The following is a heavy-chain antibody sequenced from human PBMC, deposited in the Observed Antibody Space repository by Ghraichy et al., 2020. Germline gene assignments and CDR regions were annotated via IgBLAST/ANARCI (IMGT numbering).Heavy chain of an antibody. CDR2: ISSNGGST. J-gene: IGHJ4*02. CDR1: GFTFRSYA. V-gene: IGHV3-64D*09. CDR3: VKDLGIAAAGGY. Sequence: GESLNISCSASGFTFRSYAMHWVRQAPGKGLEYVSAISSNGGSTYYADSVKGRFTISRDNSKNTLYLQMSSLRAEDTAVYYCVKDLGIAAAGGYWGQGTLVTVSS. D-gene: IGHD6-13*01.